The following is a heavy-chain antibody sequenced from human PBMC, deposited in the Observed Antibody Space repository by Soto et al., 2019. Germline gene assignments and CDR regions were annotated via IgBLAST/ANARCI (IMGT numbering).Heavy chain of an antibody. CDR2: IIPIFGTA. V-gene: IGHV1-69*12. J-gene: IGHJ6*02. CDR3: ARGSVVVVAATPSYYGMDV. CDR1: GGTFSSYA. Sequence: QVQLVQSGAEVKKPGSSVKVSCKASGGTFSSYAISWVRQAPGQGLEWMGGIIPIFGTANYAQKFQGRVTITADESTSTADMELSSLRSEDTAVYYCARGSVVVVAATPSYYGMDVWGQGTTVTVSS. D-gene: IGHD2-15*01.